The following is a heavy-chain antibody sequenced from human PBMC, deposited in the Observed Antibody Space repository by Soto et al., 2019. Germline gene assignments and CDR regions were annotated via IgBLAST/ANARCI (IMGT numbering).Heavy chain of an antibody. CDR3: GGSRLRPPPNPYCFFGVEG. V-gene: IGHV1-69*06. Sequence: QGQLVQSGAEVKKPGSSVKVSCRASGATFTNSVITWVRKGPGQGLEFMGGIIPLLGTVDYAENFQGRVTITADKGQNTGYLGMRRLRYDHTAVYYCGGSRLRPPPNPYCFFGVEGWGHGTTVSV. CDR1: GATFTNSV. J-gene: IGHJ6*02. CDR2: IIPLLGTV. D-gene: IGHD3-16*01.